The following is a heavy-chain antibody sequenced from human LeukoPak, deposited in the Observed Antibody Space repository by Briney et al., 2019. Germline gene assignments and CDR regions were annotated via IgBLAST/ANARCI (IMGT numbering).Heavy chain of an antibody. CDR2: ISAYNGNT. V-gene: IGHV1-18*01. D-gene: IGHD6-13*01. J-gene: IGHJ4*02. Sequence: ASVKVSCKASGYTFTSYGISWVRQAPGQGLEWMGWISAYNGNTNYAQKLQGRVTMTSDTSTSTVYMELSSLRSEDTAVYYCARIPRISSSGENYFDYWGQGTLVTVSS. CDR3: ARIPRISSSGENYFDY. CDR1: GYTFTSYG.